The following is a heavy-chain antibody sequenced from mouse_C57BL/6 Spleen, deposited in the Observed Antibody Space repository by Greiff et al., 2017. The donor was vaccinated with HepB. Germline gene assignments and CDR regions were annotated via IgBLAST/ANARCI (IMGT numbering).Heavy chain of an antibody. CDR2: IYPGSGNT. CDR1: GYTFTDYY. Sequence: QVQLQQSGAELVRPGASVKLSCKASGYTFTDYYINWVKQRPGQGLEWIARIYPGSGNTYYNEKFKGKATLTAEKSSSTAYMQLSSLTSEDSAVYFCARDDDYETWFAYWGQGTLVTVSA. J-gene: IGHJ3*01. V-gene: IGHV1-76*01. CDR3: ARDDDYETWFAY. D-gene: IGHD2-4*01.